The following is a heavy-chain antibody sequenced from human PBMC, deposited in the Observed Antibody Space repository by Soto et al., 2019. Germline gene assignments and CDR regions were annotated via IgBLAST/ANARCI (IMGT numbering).Heavy chain of an antibody. V-gene: IGHV1-2*02. D-gene: IGHD6-13*01. CDR2: INPNSGGT. J-gene: IGHJ4*02. CDR3: ASSSSWYFHFEY. CDR1: GYTFTGYY. Sequence: ASVKVSCKASGYTFTGYYMHWVRQAPGQGLEWMGWINPNSGGTNYAQKFQGRVTMTRDTSISTAYMELSRLRSDETAVYYCASSSSWYFHFEYWGQRPRVTVSS.